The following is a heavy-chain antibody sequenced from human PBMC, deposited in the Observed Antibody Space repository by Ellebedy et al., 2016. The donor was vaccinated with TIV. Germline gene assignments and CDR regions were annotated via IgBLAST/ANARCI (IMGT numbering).Heavy chain of an antibody. V-gene: IGHV4-4*08. CDR1: GDPLSSLY. J-gene: IGHJ3*01. CDR3: SSRKPVAGNVFDF. Sequence: SETLSLTXPVSGDPLSSLYLSWIRQSPGKGLEGIRQIHHSGSTTYNPTLQSRATTFVDTSTTQFYLRLNSVTAADTAVSHCSSRKPVAGNVFDFWGQGSEVIVSS. CDR2: IHHSGST. D-gene: IGHD6-19*01.